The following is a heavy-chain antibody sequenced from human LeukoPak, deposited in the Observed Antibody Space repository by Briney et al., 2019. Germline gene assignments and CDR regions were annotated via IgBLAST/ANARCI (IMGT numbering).Heavy chain of an antibody. CDR2: IYSGGST. V-gene: IGHV3-66*02. CDR3: ARVTPPDYYDSSGLDAFDI. Sequence: GGFLRLSCAASGFTVSSNYMSWVRQAPGKGLEWVSVIYSGGSTYYADSVKGRFTISRDNSKNTLYLQMNSLRAEDTAVYYCARVTPPDYYDSSGLDAFDIWGQGTMVTVSS. CDR1: GFTVSSNY. J-gene: IGHJ3*02. D-gene: IGHD3-22*01.